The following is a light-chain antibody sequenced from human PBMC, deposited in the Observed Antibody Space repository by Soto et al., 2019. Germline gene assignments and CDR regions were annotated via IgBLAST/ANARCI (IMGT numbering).Light chain of an antibody. Sequence: QSVLTQPPSASGTPGQRVTISCSGSSSNIGSNSVHWYQQLPGTAPKLLIYSSNQQPSGVPDRFSGSKSGTSASLAIGGLRSEDEADYYCAAWDDSLSGPVFGGGTKLTVL. J-gene: IGLJ3*02. CDR2: SSN. CDR3: AAWDDSLSGPV. V-gene: IGLV1-47*02. CDR1: SSNIGSNS.